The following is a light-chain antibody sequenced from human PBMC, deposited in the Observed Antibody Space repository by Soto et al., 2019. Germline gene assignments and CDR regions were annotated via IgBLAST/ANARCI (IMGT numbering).Light chain of an antibody. CDR3: QQRSSWPPIT. Sequence: EIVLTQSPATLSLSRGERASLSCRASQSVSSYLAWYQQKPGQAPRLLIYDASDRATGIPARFSGSGSGTDFTLTISDLEPEDFAIYYCQQRSSWPPITLGQGTRLEIK. V-gene: IGKV3-11*01. CDR1: QSVSSY. CDR2: DAS. J-gene: IGKJ5*01.